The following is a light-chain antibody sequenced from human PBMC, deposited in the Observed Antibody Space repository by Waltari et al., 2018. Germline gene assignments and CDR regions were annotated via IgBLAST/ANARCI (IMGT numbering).Light chain of an antibody. J-gene: IGKJ4*01. Sequence: AIRITQSPSSLSASTGDRVTITCRASQGISSYLAWYQQKPGKAPKLLIYGASTLQSGVPSRFSGSGSGTDFTLTISCLQSEDFATYYCQQYHNYPFFGGGTRVESK. V-gene: IGKV1-8*01. CDR1: QGISSY. CDR3: QQYHNYPF. CDR2: GAS.